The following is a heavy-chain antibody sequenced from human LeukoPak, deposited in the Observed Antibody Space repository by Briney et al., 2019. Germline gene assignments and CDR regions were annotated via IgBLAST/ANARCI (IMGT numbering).Heavy chain of an antibody. J-gene: IGHJ3*02. D-gene: IGHD3-16*02. V-gene: IGHV4-39*01. CDR3: ARFRVGDYVWGSYRYEVGAFDI. CDR1: GGSISSSSYY. Sequence: SETLSLTCAVSGGSISSSSYYWGWIRQPPGKGLEWIGSIYYSGSTYYNPSLKSRVTISVDTSKNQFSLKLSSVTAADTAVYYCARFRVGDYVWGSYRYEVGAFDIWGQGTMVTVSS. CDR2: IYYSGST.